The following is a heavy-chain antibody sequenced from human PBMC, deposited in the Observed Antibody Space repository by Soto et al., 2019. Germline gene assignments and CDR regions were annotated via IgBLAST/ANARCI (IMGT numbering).Heavy chain of an antibody. D-gene: IGHD1-1*01. CDR3: ATCFKATPWAYMYV. V-gene: IGHV4-59*02. Sequence: SETLSLTWSVTGGSVSSYYWTGIRHPPGKGLEWIGYTFYTGSTNYNPSLKSRVSISVDTSKNQVSLTLSSVTDADTAVYFFATCFKATPWAYMYVWGKGATVTVS. CDR1: GGSVSSYY. CDR2: TFYTGST. J-gene: IGHJ6*03.